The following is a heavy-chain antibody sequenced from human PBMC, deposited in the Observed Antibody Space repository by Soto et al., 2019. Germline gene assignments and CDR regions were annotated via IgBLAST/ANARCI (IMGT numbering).Heavy chain of an antibody. V-gene: IGHV2-5*02. CDR2: IYWDDDK. CDR3: TNRRTMNRETRGSYDFSDV. J-gene: IGHJ6*04. D-gene: IGHD3-3*01. Sequence: QITLKESGPTLVKPTQTLTLTCSFSGFLLTTRGVGVVWIRQPPGKALEWLALIYWDDDKRYSPSLKTRLTLSKDTSKNHVVLTLANVDPGDTATYYCTNRRTMNRETRGSYDFSDVWGKGTTVTVSS. CDR1: GFLLTTRGVG.